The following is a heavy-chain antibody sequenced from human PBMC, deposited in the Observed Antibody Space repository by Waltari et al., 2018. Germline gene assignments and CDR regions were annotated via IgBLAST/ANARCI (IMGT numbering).Heavy chain of an antibody. D-gene: IGHD6-6*01. J-gene: IGHJ6*02. CDR1: GFSFCSYT. Sequence: QLLESGGALVPPGGSLSINCAASGFSFCSYTMHGVRQAQGKGLEWVAVMTASGLMDYGDSVKGRFTISRDNSKNTLYLQMYRLRVEDTARYYCAKDEGARLAPTFGMDAWGQGTTVIVSS. V-gene: IGHV3-23*01. CDR3: AKDEGARLAPTFGMDA. CDR2: MTASGLM.